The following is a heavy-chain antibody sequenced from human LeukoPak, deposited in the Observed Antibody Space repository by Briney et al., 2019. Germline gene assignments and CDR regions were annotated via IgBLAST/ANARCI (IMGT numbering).Heavy chain of an antibody. CDR3: ERESDVDTAMFVYYFDY. Sequence: GASVKVSCKASGGTFSSYAISWVRQAPGQGLEWMGGIIPIFGTANYAQKFQGRVTITADESTSTAYMELSSLRSEDTAVYYCERESDVDTAMFVYYFDYWGQGTLVTVSS. V-gene: IGHV1-69*13. D-gene: IGHD5-18*01. CDR2: IIPIFGTA. CDR1: GGTFSSYA. J-gene: IGHJ4*02.